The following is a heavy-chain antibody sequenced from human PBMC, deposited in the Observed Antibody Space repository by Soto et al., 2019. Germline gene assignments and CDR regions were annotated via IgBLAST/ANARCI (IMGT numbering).Heavy chain of an antibody. V-gene: IGHV5-10-1*01. J-gene: IGHJ6*02. D-gene: IGHD1-26*01. CDR1: GDSFTSYW. CDR2: IDPSDSYT. CDR3: ARQVGWELLYYYYGMDV. Sequence: GESLKISCKGSGDSFTSYWISWVRQMPGKGLEWMGRIDPSDSYTNYSPSFQGHVTISADKSISTAYLQWSSLKASDTAMYYCARQVGWELLYYYYGMDVWGQGTTVTVSS.